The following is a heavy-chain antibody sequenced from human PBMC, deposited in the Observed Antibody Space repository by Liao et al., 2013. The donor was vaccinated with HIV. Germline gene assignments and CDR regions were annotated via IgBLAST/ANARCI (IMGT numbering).Heavy chain of an antibody. D-gene: IGHD3-10*01. J-gene: IGHJ2*01. V-gene: IGHV4-38-2*01. Sequence: QVQLQESGPGLVRPSETLSLTCAVSGASINAGYYWGWIRQAPGKGLEWIGSVHHSGSTYHNPSLKTRVTISVGTSKTSFLLSLHSLTAADTALYHCVRSTRSTGGDAANFWYFDLWGRGTLVTVSS. CDR3: VRSTRSTGGDAANFWYFDL. CDR1: GASINAGYY. CDR2: VHHSGST.